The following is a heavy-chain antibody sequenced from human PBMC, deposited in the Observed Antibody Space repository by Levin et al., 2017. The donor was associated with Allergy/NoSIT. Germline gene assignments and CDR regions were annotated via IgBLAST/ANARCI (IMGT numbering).Heavy chain of an antibody. J-gene: IGHJ3*02. CDR2: INPSGSST. V-gene: IGHV1-46*01. CDR3: ARAAANYGDYGLGFDI. CDR1: GYTFSIYY. D-gene: IGHD4-17*01. Sequence: RASVKVSCKASGYTFSIYYIHWVRQAPGQGLEWMGIINPSGSSTSYAQKFQGRVIMTRDTSTSTVYMELSSLRSEDTAVYYCARAAANYGDYGLGFDIWGQGTMVTVSS.